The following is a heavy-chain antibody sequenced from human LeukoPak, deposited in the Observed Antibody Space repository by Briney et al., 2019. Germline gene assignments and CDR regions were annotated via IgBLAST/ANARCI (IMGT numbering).Heavy chain of an antibody. V-gene: IGHV1-2*02. CDR2: INPNSGGT. CDR3: AREIEDYFDH. CDR1: GYAFSGYY. D-gene: IGHD2/OR15-2a*01. J-gene: IGHJ4*02. Sequence: ASVKVSCKTFGYAFSGYYIHWVRQAPGQGLEWMGWINPNSGGTNYAQKFQGRVTMTRDTSISTAYMELSRLRSDDTAVYYCAREIEDYFDHWGQGTLVTVSS.